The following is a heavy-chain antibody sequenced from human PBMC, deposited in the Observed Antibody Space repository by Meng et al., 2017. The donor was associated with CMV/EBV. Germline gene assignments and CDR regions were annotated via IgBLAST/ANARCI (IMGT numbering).Heavy chain of an antibody. CDR1: GFTFDYYT. J-gene: IGHJ4*02. V-gene: IGHV3-43*01. Sequence: RLGGSGGCGVQPGGSLRPSFAASGFTFDYYTMHWVRQDPGKGPGVVSLNSWGGGSTNHAGSVKGRFTISRDKSKNSLYLQMNSLRTEDTALYYCAKNSGGGYSYGSFDYWGQGTLVTVSS. CDR2: NSWGGGST. D-gene: IGHD5-18*01. CDR3: AKNSGGGYSYGSFDY.